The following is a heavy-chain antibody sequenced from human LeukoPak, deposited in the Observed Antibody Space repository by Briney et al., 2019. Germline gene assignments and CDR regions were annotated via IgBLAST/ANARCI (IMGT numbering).Heavy chain of an antibody. CDR2: IKQDGSEK. V-gene: IGHV3-7*01. D-gene: IGHD1-14*01. Sequence: QPGGSLRLSCAASGFTLSRYWMSWVRQAPGKGLEWVANIKQDGSEKYYVDSVKGRLTISRDNAKNSLYLQMNSLRAEDTAVYYCARAPGGSEPSDAFDIWGQGTLVTVSS. J-gene: IGHJ4*02. CDR3: ARAPGGSEPSDAFDI. CDR1: GFTLSRYW.